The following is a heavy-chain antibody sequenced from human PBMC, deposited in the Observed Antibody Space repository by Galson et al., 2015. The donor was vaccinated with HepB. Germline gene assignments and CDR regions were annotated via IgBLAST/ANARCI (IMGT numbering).Heavy chain of an antibody. CDR1: GFAFSNYV. CDR2: ISCDGSNK. D-gene: IGHD1-1*01. Sequence: SLRLSCAASGFAFSNYVMHWVRQAPGKGLEWVAFISCDGSNKNYADSVKGRFTISRDNSKSTLHLEMSSLKTEDMAVYYCAREVDWNPFDYWGQGTLVTVSS. V-gene: IGHV3-30-3*01. J-gene: IGHJ4*02. CDR3: AREVDWNPFDY.